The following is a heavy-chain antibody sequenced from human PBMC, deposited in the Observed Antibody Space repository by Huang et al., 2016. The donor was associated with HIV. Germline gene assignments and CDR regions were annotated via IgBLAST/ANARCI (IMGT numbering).Heavy chain of an antibody. CDR2: IYYSGST. CDR3: ARLPGSITMIRGVITDPY. J-gene: IGHJ4*02. CDR1: GGSIRSDNYY. V-gene: IGHV4-39*02. D-gene: IGHD3-10*01. Sequence: QLQLQESGPGLVKPSETLSLTCTVSGGSIRSDNYYWGWIRQPPGKGLEWIWSIYYSGSTYYNPSLKRRVTITVDTSKNHFSLRMSSVTAADTAVYYCARLPGSITMIRGVITDPYWGQGTLVTVSS.